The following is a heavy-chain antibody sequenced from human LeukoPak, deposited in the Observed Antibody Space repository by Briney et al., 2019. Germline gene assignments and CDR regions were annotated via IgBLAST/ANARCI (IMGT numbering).Heavy chain of an antibody. CDR3: ARAKSYQRWFDP. D-gene: IGHD3-16*02. CDR1: GGSFSGYY. J-gene: IGHJ5*02. Sequence: SETLSLTCAVYGGSFSGYYWSWIRQPPGKGLGWIGEINHSGSTNYNPSLKSRVTISVDTSKNQFSLKLSSVTAADTAVYYCARAKSYQRWFDPWGQGTLVTVSS. CDR2: INHSGST. V-gene: IGHV4-34*01.